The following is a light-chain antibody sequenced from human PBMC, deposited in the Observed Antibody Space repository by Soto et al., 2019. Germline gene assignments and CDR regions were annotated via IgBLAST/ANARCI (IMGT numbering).Light chain of an antibody. CDR2: GNS. V-gene: IGLV1-40*01. CDR1: SSNIGAGYD. J-gene: IGLJ2*01. Sequence: QSVLTQPPSVSGVPGQRVTISCTGSSSNIGAGYDVHWYQQLPGTAPKLLIYGNSNRPSGVPDRFSGSKSGTSASLAITGLQAEDEADYYCQSYASSLRGVVFGGGTKLTVL. CDR3: QSYASSLRGVV.